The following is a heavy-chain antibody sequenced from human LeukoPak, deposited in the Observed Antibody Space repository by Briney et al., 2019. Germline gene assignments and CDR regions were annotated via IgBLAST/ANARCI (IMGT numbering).Heavy chain of an antibody. D-gene: IGHD5-12*01. J-gene: IGHJ4*02. CDR2: ISYDGNKK. V-gene: IGHV3-30*04. CDR1: GFTFSSYA. CDR3: ARGPSGYHNT. Sequence: GGSLRLSCAASGFTFSSYAMHWVRQAPGKGLEWVAVISYDGNKKYYADSVKGRFTISRDNSKNTLYLQMNSLRAEDTAVYYCARGPSGYHNTGGQGTLVTVSS.